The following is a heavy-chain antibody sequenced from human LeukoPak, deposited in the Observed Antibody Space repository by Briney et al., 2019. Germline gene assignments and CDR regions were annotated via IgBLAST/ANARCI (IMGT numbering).Heavy chain of an antibody. D-gene: IGHD6-19*01. J-gene: IGHJ4*02. CDR3: ARLGDSGWPNPRYYFDY. CDR1: GASISSYY. CDR2: IYYSGST. V-gene: IGHV4-59*01. Sequence: SETLSLTCTVPGASISSYYCSWVRQPPGKGLEWIGYIYYSGSTNSNASLQSRVTLSVDTSKNQFSLKLSSVTAADTAVYYCARLGDSGWPNPRYYFDYWGQGTLVTVSS.